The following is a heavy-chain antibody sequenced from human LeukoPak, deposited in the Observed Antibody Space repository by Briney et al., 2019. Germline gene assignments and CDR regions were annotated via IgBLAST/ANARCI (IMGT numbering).Heavy chain of an antibody. J-gene: IGHJ6*02. CDR3: AAPGWFGELLGYYYGMDV. Sequence: SVKVSCKASGFTFTSSAVQWVRQARGQRLEWIGWIVVGSGNTNYAQKFQERVTITRDMSTSTAYMELSSLRSEDTAVYYCAAPGWFGELLGYYYGMDVWGQGTLVTVSS. V-gene: IGHV1-58*01. CDR2: IVVGSGNT. D-gene: IGHD3-10*01. CDR1: GFTFTSSA.